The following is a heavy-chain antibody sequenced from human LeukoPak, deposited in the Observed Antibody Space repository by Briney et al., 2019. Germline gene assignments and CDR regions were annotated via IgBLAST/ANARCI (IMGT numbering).Heavy chain of an antibody. J-gene: IGHJ4*02. Sequence: GLSTYYAYSVKGRFTISRDNSKNTLYLQMNNLRAEDTAVYYCAKVPGAILTLPLSYFDYWGQGTLVTVSS. V-gene: IGHV3-23*01. CDR3: AKVPGAILTLPLSYFDY. CDR2: GLST. D-gene: IGHD2-2*02.